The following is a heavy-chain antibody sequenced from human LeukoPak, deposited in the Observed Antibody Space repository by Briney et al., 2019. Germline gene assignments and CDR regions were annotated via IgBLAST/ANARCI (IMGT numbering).Heavy chain of an antibody. V-gene: IGHV4-34*01. CDR1: GGSFSGYY. CDR2: INHSGST. CDR3: ARATYYYDSSGYYSSWYFDL. J-gene: IGHJ2*01. Sequence: PSETLSLTCAVHGGSFSGYYWSWIRQPPGKGLEWIGEINHSGSTNYNPSLKSRVTISVDTSKNQFSLKLSSVTAADTAVYYCARATYYYDSSGYYSSWYFDLWGRGTLVTVSS. D-gene: IGHD3-22*01.